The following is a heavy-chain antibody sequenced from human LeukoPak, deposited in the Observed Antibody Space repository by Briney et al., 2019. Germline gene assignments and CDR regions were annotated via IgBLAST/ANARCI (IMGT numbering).Heavy chain of an antibody. J-gene: IGHJ6*03. V-gene: IGHV3-7*01. CDR2: IKQDGSEK. CDR1: GFTFSDYY. CDR3: ARTPPPINWNHNLWYYYYYMDV. Sequence: GGSLRLSCAASGFTFSDYYMSWLRQAPGKGLEWVANIKQDGSEKYYVDSVKGRFTISRDNAKNSLYLQMNSLRAEDTAVYYCARTPPPINWNHNLWYYYYYMDVWGKGTTVTVSS. D-gene: IGHD1-14*01.